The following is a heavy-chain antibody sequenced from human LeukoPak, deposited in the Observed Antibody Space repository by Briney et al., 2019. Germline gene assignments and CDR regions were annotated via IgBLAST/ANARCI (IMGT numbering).Heavy chain of an antibody. CDR2: INHSGST. D-gene: IGHD3-10*01. CDR1: GGSFSGYY. V-gene: IGHV4-34*01. Sequence: ETLSLTCAVYGGSFSGYYWSWIRQPPGKGLEWIGEINHSGSTNYNPSLKSRVTIPVDTSKNQFSLKLSSVTAADTAVHYCARGGSGGYYGSGSYYMGHNWFDPWGQGTLVTVSS. CDR3: ARGGSGGYYGSGSYYMGHNWFDP. J-gene: IGHJ5*02.